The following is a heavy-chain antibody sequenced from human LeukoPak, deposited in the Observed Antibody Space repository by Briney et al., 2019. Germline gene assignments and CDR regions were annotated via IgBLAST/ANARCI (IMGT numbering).Heavy chain of an antibody. CDR1: GFTFRSYS. V-gene: IGHV3-48*01. CDR3: ARPYYDFRSGYSTLAY. CDR2: ISSSSSTI. Sequence: GGSLRLSCAASGFTFRSYSMNWVRRPPGKGLDWVSYISSSSSTIYYADSVKGRFTISRDNAKNSLYLQMNSLRAEDTAVDFWARPYYDFRSGYSTLAYWGQGTLVTVSS. D-gene: IGHD3-3*01. J-gene: IGHJ4*02.